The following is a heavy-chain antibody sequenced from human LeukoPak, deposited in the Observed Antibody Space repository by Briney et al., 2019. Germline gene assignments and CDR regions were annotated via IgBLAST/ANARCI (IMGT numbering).Heavy chain of an antibody. J-gene: IGHJ4*02. CDR1: GFTFSNYA. V-gene: IGHV3-23*01. CDR2: ISGSGDRT. Sequence: GGCLRLSCAAAGFTFSNYAMNWVRQAPGKGLEWVSIISGSGDRTYYTDSVKGRFTISRDTSRRTLYLQMNSLRAEDAAVYYCAKAPVTSCRGAFCYPFDYWGQGTLVTVSS. D-gene: IGHD2-15*01. CDR3: AKAPVTSCRGAFCYPFDY.